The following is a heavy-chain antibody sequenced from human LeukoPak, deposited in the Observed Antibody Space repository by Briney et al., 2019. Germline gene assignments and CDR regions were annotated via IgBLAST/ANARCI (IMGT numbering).Heavy chain of an antibody. D-gene: IGHD3-16*01. CDR2: IYHSGST. CDR3: ARATWGSRHYYYYYYMDV. V-gene: IGHV4-39*07. J-gene: IGHJ6*03. CDR1: GASITSSGYY. Sequence: KPSETLSLTCTVSGASITSSGYYWGWIRQPPGKGLEWIGTIYHSGSTYYNPSLKSRVTISVDTSKNQFSLKLSSVTAADTAVYYCARATWGSRHYYYYYYMDVWGKGTTVTVSS.